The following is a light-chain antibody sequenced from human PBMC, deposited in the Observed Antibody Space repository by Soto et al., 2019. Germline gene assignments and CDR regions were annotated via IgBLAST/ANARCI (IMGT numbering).Light chain of an antibody. J-gene: IGKJ1*01. V-gene: IGKV3-20*01. Sequence: EIVLRQSPGTLSVSPGERATLSCRASQSVTSNYITWYQQKPGQAPRLLIYGASSRATGIPDRFAGSGSGTDFTLTISRLEPEDFAVYYCQQYGSSPRTFGQGTKVDI. CDR1: QSVTSNY. CDR2: GAS. CDR3: QQYGSSPRT.